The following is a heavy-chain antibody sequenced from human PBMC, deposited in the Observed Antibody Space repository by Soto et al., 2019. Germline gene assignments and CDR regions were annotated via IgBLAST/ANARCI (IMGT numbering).Heavy chain of an antibody. J-gene: IGHJ4*02. V-gene: IGHV4-30-4*01. D-gene: IGHD3-22*01. Sequence: SETLSLTCTVSGGSISSGDYYWSWIRQPPGKGLEWIGYIYYSGSAYYNPSLKSRVTISVDTSKNQFSLKLSSVTAADTAVYYCMLGSGWKDFDYWGQXTLVTVSS. CDR3: MLGSGWKDFDY. CDR1: GGSISSGDYY. CDR2: IYYSGSA.